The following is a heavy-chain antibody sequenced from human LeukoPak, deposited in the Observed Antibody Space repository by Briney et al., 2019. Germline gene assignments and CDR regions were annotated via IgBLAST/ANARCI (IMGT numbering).Heavy chain of an antibody. CDR1: GGSISSYY. J-gene: IGHJ5*02. Sequence: SETLSLTCTVSGGSISSYYWSWIRQPPGKRLEWIGYIYYSGSTNYNPSLKSRVTISVDTSKNQFSLKLSSVTAADTSVYYCAGCSSTRCYNWFDPWGQGTLVTVSS. CDR3: AGCSSTRCYNWFDP. V-gene: IGHV4-59*01. D-gene: IGHD2-2*01. CDR2: IYYSGST.